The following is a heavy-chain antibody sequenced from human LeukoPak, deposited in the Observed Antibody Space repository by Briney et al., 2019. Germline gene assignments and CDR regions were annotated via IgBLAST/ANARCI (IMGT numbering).Heavy chain of an antibody. CDR1: GGTLSSYA. CDR2: IIPIFGTA. V-gene: IGHV1-69*06. J-gene: IGHJ4*02. CDR3: ARAILPAAIPFDY. D-gene: IGHD2-2*01. Sequence: SVKVSCKASGGTLSSYAISWVRQAPGQGLEWMGGIIPIFGTANYAQKFQGRVTITADKSTSTAYMELSSLRSEDTAVYYCARAILPAAIPFDYWGQGTLVTVSS.